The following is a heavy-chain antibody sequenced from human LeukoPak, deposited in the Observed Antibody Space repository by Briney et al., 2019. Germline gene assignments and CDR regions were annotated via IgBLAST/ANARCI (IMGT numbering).Heavy chain of an antibody. CDR1: GGSISSYY. CDR2: IYYSGST. CDR3: ARGSYYYDSSGYPI. J-gene: IGHJ3*02. V-gene: IGHV4-59*01. Sequence: PSETLSLTCTVSGGSISSYYWSWIRKPPGKGLEWIGYIYYSGSTNYNPSLKSRVTISVDTSKNQFSLKLSSVTAADTAVYYCARGSYYYDSSGYPIWGQGTMVTVSS. D-gene: IGHD3-22*01.